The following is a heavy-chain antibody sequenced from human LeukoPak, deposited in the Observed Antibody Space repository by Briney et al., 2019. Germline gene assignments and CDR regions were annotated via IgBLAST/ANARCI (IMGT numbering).Heavy chain of an antibody. J-gene: IGHJ4*02. V-gene: IGHV3-23*01. D-gene: IGHD4-11*01. CDR1: GFTFSSYA. Sequence: PGGSLRLSCAASGFTFSSYAMSWVRQAPGKGLEWVSAISGSGGGTYYADSVKGRFTISRDNSKNTLYLQLNSLRAEDTAVYYCAKAPGYSNYVSYFDYWGQGTLVTVSS. CDR2: ISGSGGGT. CDR3: AKAPGYSNYVSYFDY.